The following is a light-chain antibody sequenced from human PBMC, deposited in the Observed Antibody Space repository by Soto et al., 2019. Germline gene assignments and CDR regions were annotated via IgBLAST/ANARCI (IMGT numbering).Light chain of an antibody. Sequence: DIQMTLSPSTLSASVGDRVVITCRASQSISSWLAWYQQKPGKAPNLLIYRASTLKSGVPSRFSGSGSGTEFTLTISSLQPDDLATYYCQQYDNDSWTFGQGTKVEIK. V-gene: IGKV1-5*03. J-gene: IGKJ1*01. CDR1: QSISSW. CDR3: QQYDNDSWT. CDR2: RAS.